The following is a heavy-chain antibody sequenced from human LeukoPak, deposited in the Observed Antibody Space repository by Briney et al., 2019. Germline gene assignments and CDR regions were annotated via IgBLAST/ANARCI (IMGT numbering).Heavy chain of an antibody. Sequence: SETLSLTCAVYGGSFSGYYWSWIRQPPGKGLEWIGEINHSGSTNYNPSLKSRVTISVDTSKNQFSLKLSSVTAADTAVYYCARGYGDYLDNWFDPWGQGTLVTVSS. D-gene: IGHD4-17*01. CDR3: ARGYGDYLDNWFDP. J-gene: IGHJ5*02. V-gene: IGHV4-34*01. CDR2: INHSGST. CDR1: GGSFSGYY.